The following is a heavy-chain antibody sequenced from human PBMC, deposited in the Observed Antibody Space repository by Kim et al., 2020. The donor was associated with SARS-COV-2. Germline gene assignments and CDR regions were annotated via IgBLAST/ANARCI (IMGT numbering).Heavy chain of an antibody. D-gene: IGHD3-16*02. CDR3: ARGLGELSLDYFDY. V-gene: IGHV4-30-4*01. J-gene: IGHJ4*02. Sequence: SETLSLTCTVSGGSISSGDYYWSWIRQPPGKGLEWIGYIYYSGSTYYNPSLKSRVTISVDTSKNQFSLKLSSVTAADTAVYYCARGLGELSLDYFDYWGQGTLVTVSS. CDR2: IYYSGST. CDR1: GGSISSGDYY.